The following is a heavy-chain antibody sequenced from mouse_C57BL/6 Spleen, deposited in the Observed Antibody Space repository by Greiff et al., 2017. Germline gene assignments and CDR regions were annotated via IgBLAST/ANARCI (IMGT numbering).Heavy chain of an antibody. CDR2: ISYDGSN. CDR3: ARGYGPFDY. CDR1: GYSITSGYY. D-gene: IGHD1-1*02. J-gene: IGHJ2*01. V-gene: IGHV3-6*01. Sequence: DVQLQESGPGLVKPSQSLSLTCSVTGYSITSGYYWNWIRQFPGNKLEWMGYISYDGSNNYNPSLKNRISITRDTSKNQFFLKLNSVTTEDTATYYCARGYGPFDYWGQGTTLTVSS.